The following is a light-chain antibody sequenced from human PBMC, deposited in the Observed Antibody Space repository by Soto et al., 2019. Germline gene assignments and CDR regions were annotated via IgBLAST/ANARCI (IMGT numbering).Light chain of an antibody. V-gene: IGLV2-14*01. CDR2: EVS. CDR1: SRDVGTYNY. J-gene: IGLJ1*01. CDR3: SSYTSTSPYV. Sequence: QSALTQPASVSGSPGQSITISCTGTSRDVGTYNYVSWYQQHPGKAPKLMIYEVSNRPSGVSNRFSGSKSGNTASLTISGLQAEDEADYYCSSYTSTSPYVFGTGTKVTVL.